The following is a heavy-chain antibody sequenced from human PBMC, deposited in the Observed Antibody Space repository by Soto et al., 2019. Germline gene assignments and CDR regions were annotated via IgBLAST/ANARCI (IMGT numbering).Heavy chain of an antibody. J-gene: IGHJ4*02. D-gene: IGHD2-2*01. CDR3: AREHCSSTSCHAYFAY. Sequence: SETLSLSCAVYGGSFSGYYWSWIRQPPGKGLEWIGEINHSGSTNYNPSRKSRVTISVDTSKNQFSLKLTSVTDADTAVYYCAREHCSSTSCHAYFAYWSQGSLVTVSS. CDR2: INHSGST. CDR1: GGSFSGYY. V-gene: IGHV4-34*01.